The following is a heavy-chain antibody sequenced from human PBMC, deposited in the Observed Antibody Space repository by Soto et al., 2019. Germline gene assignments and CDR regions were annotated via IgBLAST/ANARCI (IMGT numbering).Heavy chain of an antibody. D-gene: IGHD1-1*01. CDR3: ARGRNDGDWFDP. Sequence: PSETLSLTCTVSGFSISSGGYYWSWIRQYPGKGLEWIGNINYSGTTYYNPSLKSRVTISVDTSKNQFSLKLSSVTAADTAVYYCARGRNDGDWFDPWGQGTLVTVSS. J-gene: IGHJ5*02. CDR2: INYSGTT. V-gene: IGHV4-31*03. CDR1: GFSISSGGYY.